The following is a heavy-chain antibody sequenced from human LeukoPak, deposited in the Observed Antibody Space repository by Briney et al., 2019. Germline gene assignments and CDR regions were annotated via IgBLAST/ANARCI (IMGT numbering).Heavy chain of an antibody. V-gene: IGHV4-59*01. CDR1: GGSISSYY. D-gene: IGHD3-22*01. CDR3: ARLDTYYYDSTPTYAFDI. J-gene: IGHJ3*02. Sequence: PSETLSLTCTVSGGSISSYYWSWIRQPPGKGLEWIGYIYYSGSTNYNPSLKSRVTISVDTSKNQFSPKLSSVTAADTAVYYCARLDTYYYDSTPTYAFDIWGQGTMVTVSS. CDR2: IYYSGST.